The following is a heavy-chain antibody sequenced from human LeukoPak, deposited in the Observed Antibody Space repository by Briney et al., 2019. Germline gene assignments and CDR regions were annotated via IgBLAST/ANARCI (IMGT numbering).Heavy chain of an antibody. CDR3: ARGCPLTDYDILTGYSYFDY. Sequence: KTSETLSLTCAVYGGSFSGYYWSWIRQPPGKGLEWIGEINHSGSTNYNPSLKSRVTISVDTSKNQFSLKLSSVTAADTAVYYCARGCPLTDYDILTGYSYFDYWGQGTLVTVSS. D-gene: IGHD3-9*01. V-gene: IGHV4-34*01. CDR2: INHSGST. J-gene: IGHJ4*02. CDR1: GGSFSGYY.